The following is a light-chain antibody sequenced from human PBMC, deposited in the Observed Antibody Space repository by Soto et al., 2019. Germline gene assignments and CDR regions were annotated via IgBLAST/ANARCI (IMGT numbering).Light chain of an antibody. CDR2: GAS. CDR3: QQYSSSLIT. J-gene: IGKJ5*01. CDR1: QSVSSSY. V-gene: IGKV3-20*01. Sequence: EIVLTQSPGTLSLSPGARAPLSCRASQSVSSSYLAWYQQKPGQAPRLLIYGASSRATGIPDRFSGSGSGTDFTLTISRLEPEDFAVYYCQQYSSSLITFGQGTRLEIK.